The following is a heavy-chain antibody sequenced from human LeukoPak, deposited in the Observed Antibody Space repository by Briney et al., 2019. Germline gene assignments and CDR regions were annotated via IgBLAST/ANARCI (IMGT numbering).Heavy chain of an antibody. CDR3: AKAASSSWHSYYYGMDV. Sequence: GGSLRLSCAASGFIFSSYSMIWVRQAPGKGLEWVSVITGSGGNTYYADSVKGRFTISKDNSKNTVYLQMSSLRVDDTAVYYCAKAASSSWHSYYYGMDVWGQGTTVTVSS. J-gene: IGHJ6*02. V-gene: IGHV3-23*01. CDR1: GFIFSSYS. CDR2: ITGSGGNT. D-gene: IGHD6-13*01.